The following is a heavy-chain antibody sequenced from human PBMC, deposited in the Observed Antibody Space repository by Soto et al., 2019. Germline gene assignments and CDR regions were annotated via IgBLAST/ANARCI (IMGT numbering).Heavy chain of an antibody. CDR3: ARDCIGGSCCPGIDV. CDR1: GFNFNSYT. J-gene: IGHJ6*02. Sequence: EVQLVESGGGLVKPGGSLRLSCAASGFNFNSYTINWVRQAPGKGLEWLSSISSSGYIFSSDSVRGRFTISRDNAKNSMYLQIISLRADDTAVYFCARDCIGGSCCPGIDVWGQGTTVTVSS. V-gene: IGHV3-21*01. CDR2: ISSSGYI. D-gene: IGHD2-15*01.